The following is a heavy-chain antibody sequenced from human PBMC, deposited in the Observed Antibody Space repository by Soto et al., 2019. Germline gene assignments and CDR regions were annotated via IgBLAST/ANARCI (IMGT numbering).Heavy chain of an antibody. CDR3: ARVVVGASFVSRYYGMDV. J-gene: IGHJ6*02. CDR2: IYHSGST. CDR1: GGSISSSNW. D-gene: IGHD1-26*01. V-gene: IGHV4-4*02. Sequence: QVQLQESGPGLVKPSGTLSLTCAVSGGSISSSNWWSWVRQPPGNGLEWSGEIYHSGSTNYNPSLKSRVTISGDTSKNQFSLKRSSVTAADTAVYYCARVVVGASFVSRYYGMDVWGQGTTVTVSS.